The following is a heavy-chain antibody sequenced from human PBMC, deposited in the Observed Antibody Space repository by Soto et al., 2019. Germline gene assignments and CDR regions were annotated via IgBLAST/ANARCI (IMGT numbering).Heavy chain of an antibody. D-gene: IGHD2-21*02. Sequence: ASVKVSCKASGYTFTSYAMQWVRQAPGQRLEWMGWINAGNGNTKYSQKFQGRVTITRDTSASTAYMELSSLRSEDTAVYYCARNIVVVTALDYWGQGTQVTVSS. CDR2: INAGNGNT. J-gene: IGHJ4*02. CDR3: ARNIVVVTALDY. V-gene: IGHV1-3*01. CDR1: GYTFTSYA.